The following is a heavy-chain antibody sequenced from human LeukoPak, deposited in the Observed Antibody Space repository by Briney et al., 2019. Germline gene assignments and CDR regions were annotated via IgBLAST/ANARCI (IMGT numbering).Heavy chain of an antibody. J-gene: IGHJ4*02. Sequence: GGSLRLSCAASGFTFSSYAMSWVRQAPGKGLEWVSTIGVSGGSGGPTYYADSVKGRFTISRDNSRNTLYLQMNILSAEDTAVYYCAKVVCSSGRADYWGQGTLVTVSS. CDR3: AKVVCSSGRADY. CDR1: GFTFSSYA. D-gene: IGHD2-2*01. CDR2: IGVSGGSGGPT. V-gene: IGHV3-23*01.